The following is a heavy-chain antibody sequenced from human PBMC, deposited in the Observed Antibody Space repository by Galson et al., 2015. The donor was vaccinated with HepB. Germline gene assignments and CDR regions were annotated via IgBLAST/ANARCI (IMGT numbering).Heavy chain of an antibody. Sequence: SLRLSCAASGFTFSSYWMNWVRQAPGKGLQWVANIKQDGSEKYYEDSVKGRFSISRDNAKSSLYLQLNSLRADDTAVYYCARDPPGGGTGDYDLWGQGTLVTVSS. J-gene: IGHJ5*02. V-gene: IGHV3-7*03. CDR3: ARDPPGGGTGDYDL. CDR1: GFTFSSYW. CDR2: IKQDGSEK. D-gene: IGHD3/OR15-3a*01.